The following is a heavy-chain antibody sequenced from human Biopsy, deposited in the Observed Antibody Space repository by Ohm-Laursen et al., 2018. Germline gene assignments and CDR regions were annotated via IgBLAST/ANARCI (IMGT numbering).Heavy chain of an antibody. CDR1: GGTFSNYA. V-gene: IGHV1-69*17. J-gene: IGHJ1*01. CDR3: ATKLTGYFHH. D-gene: IGHD3-9*01. CDR2: IIAVSGLV. Sequence: SSVKVSCKASGGTFSNYAISWVRQAPGEGLEWMGGIIAVSGLVNYAPKFQGRVSITADKSTTTAYMELSNLKSEDTAVYYCATKLTGYFHHWGQRTLVIVSS.